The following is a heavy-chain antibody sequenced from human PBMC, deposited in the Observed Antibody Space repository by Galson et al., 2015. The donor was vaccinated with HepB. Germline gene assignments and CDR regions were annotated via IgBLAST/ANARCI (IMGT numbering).Heavy chain of an antibody. V-gene: IGHV1-2*02. CDR3: ARDLDRSIAAMGDAFDI. J-gene: IGHJ3*02. Sequence: SVKVSCKASGYTFTGYYMHWVRQAPGQGLEWMGWINPNSGGTNYAQKFQGRVTMTRDTSTSTAYMELSRLRSDDTAVYYCARDLDRSIAAMGDAFDIWGQGTMVTVSS. D-gene: IGHD6-6*01. CDR2: INPNSGGT. CDR1: GYTFTGYY.